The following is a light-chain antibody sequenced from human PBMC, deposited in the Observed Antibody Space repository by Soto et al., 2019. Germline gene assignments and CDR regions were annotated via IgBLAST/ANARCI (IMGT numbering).Light chain of an antibody. J-gene: IGLJ1*01. CDR2: GNS. V-gene: IGLV1-40*01. CDR3: QSYDSSLSALYV. Sequence: QSVLTQPPSVSGAPGQRVTISCTGSSSNIGAGYDVHWYHQLPGTAPKLLIYGNSNRPSGVPDRFSGSKSGTSASLAITGLQAEDEADYYCQSYDSSLSALYVFGTGTKLTVL. CDR1: SSNIGAGYD.